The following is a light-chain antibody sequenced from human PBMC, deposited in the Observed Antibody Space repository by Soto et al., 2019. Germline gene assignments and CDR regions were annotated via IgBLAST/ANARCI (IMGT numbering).Light chain of an antibody. J-gene: IGKJ1*01. V-gene: IGKV1-39*01. CDR2: AAS. CDR3: QQSYSTWWT. Sequence: DIQMTQSPSSLSASVGDRVTITCRASQSISSYLNWYQQKPGKAPKLLIYAASSLQSGVPSRFSGSGSGTDFTLTISSLQHEDFATYYCQQSYSTWWTFGQGNKVDIK. CDR1: QSISSY.